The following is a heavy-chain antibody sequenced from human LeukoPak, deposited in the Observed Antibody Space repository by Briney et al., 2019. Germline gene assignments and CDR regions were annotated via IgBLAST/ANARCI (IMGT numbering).Heavy chain of an antibody. D-gene: IGHD3-3*01. CDR3: ARGRYYDFWSGYYRGDRYYYYMDV. CDR2: INHSGST. J-gene: IGHJ6*03. V-gene: IGHV4-34*01. Sequence: SETLSLTCAVYGGSFSGYYWSWIRQPPGKGLEWIGEINHSGSTNYNPSLKSRVTISVDTSKNQFSLKLSSVTAADTAVYYCARGRYYDFWSGYYRGDRYYYYMDVWGRGTTVTVSS. CDR1: GGSFSGYY.